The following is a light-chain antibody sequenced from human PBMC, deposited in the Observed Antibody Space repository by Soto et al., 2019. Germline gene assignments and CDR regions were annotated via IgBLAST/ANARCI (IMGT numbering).Light chain of an antibody. Sequence: QSVLTQPPSASGSPGQSVTISCTGTSSDVDAYDYVSWYQQHPGKAPKLMIYEINKRPSGVPDRFSGSKSGNTASLTVSGLQAEDEADYYCSSFAGSNNFPYVFGTGTKRTVL. CDR3: SSFAGSNNFPYV. CDR1: SSDVDAYDY. J-gene: IGLJ1*01. V-gene: IGLV2-8*01. CDR2: EIN.